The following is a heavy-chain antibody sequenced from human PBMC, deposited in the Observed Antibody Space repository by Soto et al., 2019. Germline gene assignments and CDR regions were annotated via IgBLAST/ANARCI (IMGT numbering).Heavy chain of an antibody. CDR2: IIPILGIA. V-gene: IGHV1-69*02. Sequence: QVQLVQSGAEVKKPGSSVKVSCKASGGTFSSYTISWVRQAPGQGLEWMGRIIPILGIANYAQKFQGRVTITADKPTSTDYMELSSLRPEDTAVYYCARVESLVVAASYGMDVWGQGTTVTVSS. J-gene: IGHJ6*02. CDR3: ARVESLVVAASYGMDV. CDR1: GGTFSSYT. D-gene: IGHD2-15*01.